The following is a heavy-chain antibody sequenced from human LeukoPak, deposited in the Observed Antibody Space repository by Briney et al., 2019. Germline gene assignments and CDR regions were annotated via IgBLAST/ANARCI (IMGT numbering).Heavy chain of an antibody. D-gene: IGHD3-10*01. CDR3: ARDGEYGSGSYSTDYFDY. J-gene: IGHJ4*02. V-gene: IGHV1-2*02. CDR1: GYTFTGYY. CDR2: INPNSGGT. Sequence: GASVKVSCKASGYTFTGYYMHWVRQAPGQGLEWMGWINPNSGGTNYAQKFQGRVTMTRDTSISTAYMELSRLRSDGTAVYYCARDGEYGSGSYSTDYFDYWGQGTLVTVSS.